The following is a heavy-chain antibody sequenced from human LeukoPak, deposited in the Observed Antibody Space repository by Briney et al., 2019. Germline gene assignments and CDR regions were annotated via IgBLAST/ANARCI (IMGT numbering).Heavy chain of an antibody. D-gene: IGHD1-26*01. Sequence: PGGSLRLSCAASGFTFSSYAMSWVRQAPGKGLEWVSAISGSGGSTYYADSVKGRFTISRDNSKNTLYLQMSSLRAEDTAVYYCAKNSGSYPWGGYDAFDIWGQGAMVTVSS. J-gene: IGHJ3*02. CDR3: AKNSGSYPWGGYDAFDI. CDR2: ISGSGGST. CDR1: GFTFSSYA. V-gene: IGHV3-23*01.